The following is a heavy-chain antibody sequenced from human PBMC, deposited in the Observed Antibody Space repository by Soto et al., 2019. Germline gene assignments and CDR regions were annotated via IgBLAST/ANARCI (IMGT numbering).Heavy chain of an antibody. V-gene: IGHV3-23*01. CDR1: GFTFSSYA. CDR3: AKTTDGWFSAFEI. CDR2: ISGSGGST. Sequence: GGSLRLSCAASGFTFSSYAMSWVRQAPGKGLEWVSTISGSGGSTSYADSVKGRFTISRDNSKNTLYLQMNSLRAEDTALYYCAKTTDGWFSAFEIWGQGTMVTVSS. D-gene: IGHD6-19*01. J-gene: IGHJ3*02.